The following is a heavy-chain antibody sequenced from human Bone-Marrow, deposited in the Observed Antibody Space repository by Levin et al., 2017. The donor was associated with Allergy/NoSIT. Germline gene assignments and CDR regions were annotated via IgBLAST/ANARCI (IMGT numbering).Heavy chain of an antibody. CDR2: ITGSGGNT. CDR1: GFTFSIYA. J-gene: IGHJ5*02. CDR3: AKDFSVQPGAVNWFDP. D-gene: IGHD3-10*01. V-gene: IGHV3-23*01. Sequence: ASVKVSCAVSGFTFSIYAMSWVRQAPGKGLEWVSSITGSGGNTYYTDSVKGRFTISRDNSKNTLYLQMNSLSAEDTAVYYCAKDFSVQPGAVNWFDPWGQGTLVTVSS.